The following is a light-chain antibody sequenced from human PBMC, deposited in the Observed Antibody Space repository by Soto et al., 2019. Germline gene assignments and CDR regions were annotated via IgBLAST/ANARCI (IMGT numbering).Light chain of an antibody. J-gene: IGKJ1*01. Sequence: EIGLTHSPGPLSWSQGKRASLSCRAIRSFRSSSLAGTQQKPGQPPGLLIYGASSRATGIPDRFSGSGSGTDFTLTISRLEPEDFAVYFCQQYGDSPDTDRWTFGPGTKVEIK. CDR1: RSFRSSS. CDR3: QQYGDSPDTDRWT. V-gene: IGKV3-20*01. CDR2: GAS.